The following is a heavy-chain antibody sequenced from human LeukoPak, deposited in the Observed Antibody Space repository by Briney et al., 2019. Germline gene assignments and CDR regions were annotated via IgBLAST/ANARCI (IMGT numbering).Heavy chain of an antibody. CDR2: IYHSGST. Sequence: PSETLSLTCAVSGGSISSSNWWSWVRQPPGKGLEWIGEIYHSGSTNYNPSLKSRVTISVDKSKNQFSLKLSSVTAADTAVYYCARHPGYSSSWYMDYWGQGTLVTVSS. V-gene: IGHV4-4*02. CDR1: GGSISSSNW. J-gene: IGHJ4*02. CDR3: ARHPGYSSSWYMDY. D-gene: IGHD6-13*01.